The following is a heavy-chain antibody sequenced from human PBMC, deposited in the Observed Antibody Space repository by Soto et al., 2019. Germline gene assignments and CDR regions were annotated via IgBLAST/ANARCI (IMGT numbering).Heavy chain of an antibody. D-gene: IGHD6-19*01. V-gene: IGHV1-18*01. Sequence: GSSVKVSCKASGYTFTNSLMYWVRQAPGQGLEWMGWISAYNGNTNYAQKLQGRVTMTTDTSTSTAYMELRSLRSDDTAVYYCARDLRRIAVAGMGYWGQGTLVTVSS. CDR2: ISAYNGNT. J-gene: IGHJ4*02. CDR1: GYTFTNSL. CDR3: ARDLRRIAVAGMGY.